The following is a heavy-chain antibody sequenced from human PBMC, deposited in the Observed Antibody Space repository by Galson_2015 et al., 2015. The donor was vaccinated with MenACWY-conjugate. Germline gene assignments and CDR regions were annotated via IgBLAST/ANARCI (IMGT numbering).Heavy chain of an antibody. D-gene: IGHD4-17*01. CDR2: IDWEDDK. CDR1: GFSLSTGGMC. Sequence: PALVKPTQTLTLTCSFSGFSLSTGGMCVSWIRQPPGKALEWLALIDWEDDKYYSTFLKTRLTISKDTSKNQVVLTMTNMDPMDTATYYCARTTNGNYLYYYYMDVWGKGTTVTVSS. J-gene: IGHJ6*03. CDR3: ARTTNGNYLYYYYMDV. V-gene: IGHV2-70*01.